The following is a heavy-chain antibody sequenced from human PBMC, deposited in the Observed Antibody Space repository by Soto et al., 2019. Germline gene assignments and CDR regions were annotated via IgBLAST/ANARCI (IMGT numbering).Heavy chain of an antibody. J-gene: IGHJ4*02. D-gene: IGHD1-1*01. CDR1: GFTFSSYA. CDR3: ARDNGFSGLEPQAY. CDR2: ISYDGSNK. V-gene: IGHV3-30-3*01. Sequence: GSLRLSCAASGFTFSSYAMHWVRQAPGKGLEWVAVISYDGSNKYYADSVKGRFTISRDNSKNTLYLQMNSLRAEDTAVYYCARDNGFSGLEPQAYWGQGTLVTVSS.